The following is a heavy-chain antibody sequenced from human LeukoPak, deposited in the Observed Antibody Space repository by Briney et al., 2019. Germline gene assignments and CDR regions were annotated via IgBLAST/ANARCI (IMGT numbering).Heavy chain of an antibody. V-gene: IGHV3-21*01. Sequence: GGSLRLSCAASGFTFSSYSMNWVRQAPGKGLEWVSSISSSGTYMFYTDSVKGRFTISRDNAKNSLYLQMNSLRAEDTAVYYCARGNYFDSWGQGTLVTVSS. J-gene: IGHJ4*02. CDR3: ARGNYFDS. CDR2: ISSSGTYM. CDR1: GFTFSSYS.